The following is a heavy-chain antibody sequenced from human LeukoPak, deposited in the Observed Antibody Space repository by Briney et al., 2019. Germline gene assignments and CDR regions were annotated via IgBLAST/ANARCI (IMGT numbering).Heavy chain of an antibody. CDR2: IYTSGST. CDR3: ARTPYCTNGICYQRNYFDY. V-gene: IGHV4-4*07. J-gene: IGHJ4*02. Sequence: SETLSLTCTVSGGSISTYYWGWIRQPAGKGLEWIGRIYTSGSTNYNPSLKSRVTMSVDTSKSQFSLKLSSVTAADTAVYYCARTPYCTNGICYQRNYFDYWGQGNLVTVSS. D-gene: IGHD2-8*01. CDR1: GGSISTYY.